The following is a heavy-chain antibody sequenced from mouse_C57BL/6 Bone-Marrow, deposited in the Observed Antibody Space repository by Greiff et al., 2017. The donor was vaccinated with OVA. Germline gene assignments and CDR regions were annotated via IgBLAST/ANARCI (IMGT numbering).Heavy chain of an antibody. CDR2: IDPENGDT. CDR3: TTFYYRSSSYFDY. D-gene: IGHD1-1*01. V-gene: IGHV14-4*01. CDR1: GFNIKDDY. Sequence: VQLQQSGAELVRPGASVKLSCTASGFNIKDDYMHWVKQRPEQGLEWIGWIDPENGDTEYASKFQGKATITADTSSNTAYLQLSSLTSEDTAVYYCTTFYYRSSSYFDYWGQGTTLTVSS. J-gene: IGHJ2*01.